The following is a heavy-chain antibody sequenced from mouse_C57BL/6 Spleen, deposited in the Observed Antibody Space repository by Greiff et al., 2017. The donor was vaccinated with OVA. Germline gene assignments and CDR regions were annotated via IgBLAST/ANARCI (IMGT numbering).Heavy chain of an antibody. CDR2: INPNNGGT. CDR3: ARGRYDGYLFAH. V-gene: IGHV1-18*01. D-gene: IGHD2-3*01. CDR1: GYTFTDYN. J-gene: IGHJ3*01. Sequence: VQLKQSGPELVKPGASVKIPCKASGYTFTDYNMDWVKQSHGKSLEWIGDINPNNGGTIYNQKFKGKATLTVDKSSSTAYMELRSLTSEDTAVYYCARGRYDGYLFAHWGQGTLVTVSA.